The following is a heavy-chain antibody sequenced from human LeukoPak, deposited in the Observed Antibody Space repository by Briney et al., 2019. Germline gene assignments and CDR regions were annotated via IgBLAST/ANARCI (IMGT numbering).Heavy chain of an antibody. V-gene: IGHV4-38-2*01. CDR3: VGGTSIVVIMAAYHY. CDR2: IYHSGST. CDR1: GYPISIGYY. J-gene: IGHJ4*02. Sequence: SETLSLTCAVSGYPISIGYYWGWIRQPPGKGLEWVGSIYHSGSTYYNPSLKSRVTISVDTSKNQFSLKLNSVAAADTAVYYCVGGTSIVVIMAAYHYWGQGTLVTVSS. D-gene: IGHD2-15*01.